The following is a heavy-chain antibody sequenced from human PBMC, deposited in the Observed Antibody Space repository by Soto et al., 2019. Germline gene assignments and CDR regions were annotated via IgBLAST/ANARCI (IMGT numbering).Heavy chain of an antibody. CDR2: ISYDGSNK. J-gene: IGHJ5*02. D-gene: IGHD6-19*01. Sequence: PGGSLRLSCAASGFTFSSYGMHWVRQAPGKGLEWVAVISYDGSNKYYADSVKGRFTISRDNSKNTLYLQMNSLRAEDTAVYYCAKSAVGGIPTADWFDHWGQGTLVTVSS. V-gene: IGHV3-30*18. CDR1: GFTFSSYG. CDR3: AKSAVGGIPTADWFDH.